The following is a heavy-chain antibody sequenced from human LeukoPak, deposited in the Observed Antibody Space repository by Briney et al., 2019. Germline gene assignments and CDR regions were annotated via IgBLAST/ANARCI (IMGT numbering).Heavy chain of an antibody. V-gene: IGHV4-59*01. D-gene: IGHD3-16*01. CDR3: ASCFGGYYYYYMDV. J-gene: IGHJ6*03. CDR2: IYYSEST. Sequence: PSETLSLTCTVSGGSISSYYWSWIRQPPGKGLEWIGYIYYSESTNYNPSLKSRVTISVDTSKNQFSLKLSSVTAADTAVYYCASCFGGYYYYYMDVWGKGTTVTVS. CDR1: GGSISSYY.